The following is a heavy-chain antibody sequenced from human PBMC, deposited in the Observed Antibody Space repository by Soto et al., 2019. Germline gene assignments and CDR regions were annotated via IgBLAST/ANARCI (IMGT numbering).Heavy chain of an antibody. CDR3: AKGRVWFGELSRDS. Sequence: EVQLLESGGCLVQTGGSLRLSCAASGFTFSTYAMSWVRQAPGKGLEWVSAISGSGGSTYYADPVKGRFTISRDNSKNTLYLQMNSLRGEDTAVYYCAKGRVWFGELSRDSWGQGTLVTVSS. J-gene: IGHJ4*02. CDR1: GFTFSTYA. V-gene: IGHV3-23*01. CDR2: ISGSGGST. D-gene: IGHD3-10*01.